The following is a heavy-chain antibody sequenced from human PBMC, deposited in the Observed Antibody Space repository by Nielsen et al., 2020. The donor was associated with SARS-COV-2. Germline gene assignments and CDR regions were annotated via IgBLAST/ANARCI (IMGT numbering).Heavy chain of an antibody. D-gene: IGHD2-15*01. J-gene: IGHJ5*02. CDR3: ASAGYCSGGSCYWFDP. CDR2: IYYSGST. V-gene: IGHV4-59*01. Sequence: SETLSLTCTVSGGSISSYYWSWIRQPPGKGLEWIGYIYYSGSTNYNPSLKSRVTISVDTSKNQFSLKLSSVTAADTAVYYCASAGYCSGGSCYWFDPWGQGTLVTVPS. CDR1: GGSISSYY.